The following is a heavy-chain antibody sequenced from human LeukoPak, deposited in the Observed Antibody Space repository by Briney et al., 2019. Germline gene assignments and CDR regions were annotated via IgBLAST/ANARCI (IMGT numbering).Heavy chain of an antibody. V-gene: IGHV4-59*08. Sequence: SETLSLTCTVSGVSISSDYWSWIRQPPGKGLEWIGHIYYSGSTNYNPSLKSRVTISVDTSKNQFSLKLNSVTAADTAVYYCARQTGYFRYWGQGTLVAVSS. CDR2: IYYSGST. J-gene: IGHJ1*01. D-gene: IGHD3-10*01. CDR3: ARQTGYFRY. CDR1: GVSISSDY.